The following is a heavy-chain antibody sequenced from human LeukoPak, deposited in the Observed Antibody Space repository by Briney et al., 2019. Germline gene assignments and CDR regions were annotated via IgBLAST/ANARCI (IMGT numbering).Heavy chain of an antibody. CDR3: TRHVAESSLDY. CDR2: IRSKANSYAT. V-gene: IGHV3-73*01. D-gene: IGHD6-6*01. CDR1: GFTFSSYW. J-gene: IGHJ4*02. Sequence: GGSLRLSCAGSGFTFSSYWMSWVRQASGKGLEWVGRIRSKANSYATAYAASVKGRFTISRDDSKNTAYLQMNSLKTEDTAVYYCTRHVAESSLDYWGQGTLVTVSS.